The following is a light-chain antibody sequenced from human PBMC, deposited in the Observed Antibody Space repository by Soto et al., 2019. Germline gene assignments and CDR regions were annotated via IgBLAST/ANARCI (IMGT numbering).Light chain of an antibody. V-gene: IGKV3-20*01. CDR3: QQYGSSPYT. J-gene: IGKJ2*01. Sequence: EIVLTQSPGTLSLSPGERATLSCRASKSVSSSYLAWYQQKPGQAPRLLIYGASSRASGITDRFSGSGSGTDFTLTISRLEPEDSAVYYCQQYGSSPYTFGQGTKLEIK. CDR2: GAS. CDR1: KSVSSSY.